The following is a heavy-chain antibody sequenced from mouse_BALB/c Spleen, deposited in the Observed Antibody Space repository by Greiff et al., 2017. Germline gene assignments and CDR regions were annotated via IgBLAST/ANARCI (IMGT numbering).Heavy chain of an antibody. D-gene: IGHD1-1*01. Sequence: EVKLMESGPDLVKPSQSLSLTCTVTGYSITSGYSWYWIRQFPGNKLEWMGYIHYSGSTNYNPSLKSRISITRDTSKNQFFLQLNSVTTEDTATYYCARHYSMDYWGQGTSVTVSS. V-gene: IGHV3-1*02. J-gene: IGHJ4*01. CDR3: ARHYSMDY. CDR2: IHYSGST. CDR1: GYSITSGYS.